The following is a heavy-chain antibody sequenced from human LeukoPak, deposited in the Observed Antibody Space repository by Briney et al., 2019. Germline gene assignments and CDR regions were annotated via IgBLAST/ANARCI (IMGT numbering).Heavy chain of an antibody. D-gene: IGHD1-26*01. CDR3: ARDPVDSSGSYDY. CDR1: GFTFSSYE. J-gene: IGHJ4*02. CDR2: ISSSGSTI. Sequence: GGSLRLSCAASGFTFSSYEMNWVRQAPGKGLEWVSYISSSGSTIYYADSVKGRFTISRDNAKNSLYLQMNSLRAEDTAVYYCARDPVDSSGSYDYWGQGTLVTVSS. V-gene: IGHV3-48*03.